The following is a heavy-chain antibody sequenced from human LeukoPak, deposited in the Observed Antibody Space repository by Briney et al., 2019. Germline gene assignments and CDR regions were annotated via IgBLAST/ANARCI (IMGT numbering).Heavy chain of an antibody. CDR1: GFTFSSYA. Sequence: HPGRSLRLSCAASGFTFSSYAMHWVRQAPGKGLEWVAVISYDGSNKYYADSVKGRFTISRDNSKNTLYLQMNSLRAEDTAVYYCAKPARTDYTDYWGQGTLVTVSS. CDR3: AKPARTDYTDY. V-gene: IGHV3-30*04. J-gene: IGHJ4*02. CDR2: ISYDGSNK. D-gene: IGHD1-14*01.